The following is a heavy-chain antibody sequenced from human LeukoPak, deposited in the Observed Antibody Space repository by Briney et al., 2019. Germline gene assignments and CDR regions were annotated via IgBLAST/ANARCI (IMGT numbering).Heavy chain of an antibody. V-gene: IGHV4-59*08. CDR2: IYYSGST. Sequence: SETLSLTCVVSGGSISSYYWSWIRQPPGRGLEWIGYIYYSGSTNYNPSLKSRVTISVDTSKNQFSLKMSSVTAADTAVYYCASSMIPWGGVICNWFDPWGQGTLVTVSS. CDR3: ASSMIPWGGVICNWFDP. D-gene: IGHD3-16*01. CDR1: GGSISSYY. J-gene: IGHJ5*02.